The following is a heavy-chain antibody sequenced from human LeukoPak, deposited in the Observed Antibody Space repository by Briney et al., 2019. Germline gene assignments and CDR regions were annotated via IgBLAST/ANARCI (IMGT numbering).Heavy chain of an antibody. D-gene: IGHD2-2*01. CDR1: GGTFSSYA. Sequence: GSSVKVSCKASGGTFSSYAISWVRQVTGQGLEWMGWMNPNNDNKGYAQKFQGRVTITRNTSISTAYMELSSLRSEDTAVYYCARGHCSSTSCSSRYYYYMDVWGKGTTVTVSS. V-gene: IGHV1-8*03. CDR2: MNPNNDNK. CDR3: ARGHCSSTSCSSRYYYYMDV. J-gene: IGHJ6*03.